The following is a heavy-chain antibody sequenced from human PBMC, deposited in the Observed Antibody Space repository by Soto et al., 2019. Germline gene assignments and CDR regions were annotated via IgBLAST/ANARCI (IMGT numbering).Heavy chain of an antibody. Sequence: SVKVSCKVSGGTFSSYAISWVRQAPGQGLEWMGGIIPIFGTANYAQKFQGRVTITADKSTSTAYMELSSLRSEDTAVYYCAGGFVVVPAAIQHYYYYYGMDVWGQGTTVTVSS. CDR1: GGTFSSYA. J-gene: IGHJ6*02. CDR3: AGGFVVVPAAIQHYYYYYGMDV. D-gene: IGHD2-2*01. V-gene: IGHV1-69*06. CDR2: IIPIFGTA.